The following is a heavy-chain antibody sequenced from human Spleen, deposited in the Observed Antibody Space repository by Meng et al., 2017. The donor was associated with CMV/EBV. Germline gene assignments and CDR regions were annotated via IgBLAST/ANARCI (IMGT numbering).Heavy chain of an antibody. D-gene: IGHD2-2*02. CDR2: IYYSGST. Sequence: SETLSLTCTVSGGSISSSSYYWGWIRQPPGKGLEWMGSIYYSGSTYYNPSLKSRVTISVDTSKNQFSLKLSSVTAADTAVYYCARLVGYCSSTSCYTIDYYYYGMDVWGQGTTVTVSS. J-gene: IGHJ6*02. CDR1: GGSISSSSYY. CDR3: ARLVGYCSSTSCYTIDYYYYGMDV. V-gene: IGHV4-39*01.